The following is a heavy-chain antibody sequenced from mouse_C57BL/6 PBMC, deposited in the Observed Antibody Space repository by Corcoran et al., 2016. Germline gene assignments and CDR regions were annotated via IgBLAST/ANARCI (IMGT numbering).Heavy chain of an antibody. J-gene: IGHJ2*01. CDR2: IYPGSGNT. V-gene: IGHV1-76*01. CDR1: GYTFTDYY. Sequence: QVQLKQSGAELVRPGASVKMSCKASGYTFTDYYINWVKQRPGQGLEWIARIYPGSGNTYYNEKFKGKATLTAEKSSSTAYMQLSSLTSEDSAVYLWARSGVLLRSRFDYWGQGTTLTVSS. CDR3: ARSGVLLRSRFDY. D-gene: IGHD1-1*01.